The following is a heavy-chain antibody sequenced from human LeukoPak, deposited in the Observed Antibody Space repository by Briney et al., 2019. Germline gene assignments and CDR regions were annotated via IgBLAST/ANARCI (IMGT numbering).Heavy chain of an antibody. J-gene: IGHJ3*02. V-gene: IGHV4-39*02. D-gene: IGHD2-15*01. Sequence: PSETLSLTCTVSGGSISSSSYYWGWIRQPPGKGLEWIGSIYYSGSTYYNPSLKGRVTISVDTSKNQFSLKLSSVTAADTAVYYCARDCSGGSCYGAFDIWGQGTMVTVSS. CDR2: IYYSGST. CDR3: ARDCSGGSCYGAFDI. CDR1: GGSISSSSYY.